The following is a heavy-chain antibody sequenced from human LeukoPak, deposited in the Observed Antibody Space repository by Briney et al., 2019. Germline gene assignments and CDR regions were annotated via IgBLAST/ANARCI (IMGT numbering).Heavy chain of an antibody. CDR1: GYTFTSYG. CDR2: INGYNGNT. CDR3: ARAPYYYDSSGRLDY. D-gene: IGHD3-22*01. Sequence: VASEKVSCKASGYTFTSYGISWVRQAPGQGLEWMGWINGYNGNTNYAQKLQGRVTMTTDRSTSTAYMELRSLRSDDTAVYYCARAPYYYDSSGRLDYWGQGTLVTVSS. V-gene: IGHV1-18*01. J-gene: IGHJ4*02.